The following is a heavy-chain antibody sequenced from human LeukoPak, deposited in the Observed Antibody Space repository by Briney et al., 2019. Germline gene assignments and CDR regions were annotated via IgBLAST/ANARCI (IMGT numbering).Heavy chain of an antibody. V-gene: IGHV4-59*11. CDR1: GGSISSHY. CDR3: ARELYYYDSSGYFDY. Sequence: SETLSLTRTVSGGSISSHYWSWIRQPPGKGLEWIGYIYYSGSTNYNPSLKSRVTISVDTSKNQFSLKLSSVTAADTAVYYCARELYYYDSSGYFDYWGQGTLVTVSS. CDR2: IYYSGST. J-gene: IGHJ4*02. D-gene: IGHD3-22*01.